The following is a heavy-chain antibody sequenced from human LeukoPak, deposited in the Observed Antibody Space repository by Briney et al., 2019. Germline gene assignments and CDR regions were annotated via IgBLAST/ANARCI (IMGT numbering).Heavy chain of an antibody. CDR1: GGSFSGYY. CDR3: AREGFGRENYYYYYYMDV. D-gene: IGHD3-10*01. J-gene: IGHJ6*03. Sequence: SGTLSLTCAVYGGSFSGYYWSWIRQPPGKGLEWIGETNHSGSTNYNPSLKSRVTMSVDTSKNQFSLKLSSVTAADTAVYYCAREGFGRENYYYYYYMDVWGKGTTVTVSS. CDR2: TNHSGST. V-gene: IGHV4-34*01.